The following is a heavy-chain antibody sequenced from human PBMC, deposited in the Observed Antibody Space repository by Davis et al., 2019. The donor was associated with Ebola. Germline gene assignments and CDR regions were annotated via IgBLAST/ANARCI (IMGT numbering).Heavy chain of an antibody. Sequence: GESLKISCVASGFTFDDYGMGWVRQAPGKGLEWVSGNNWNGGSTGYADSVKGRFTISRANAKNSLYLQMNILRAEDTALYYCARSQVVLDYWGQGTLVTVSS. D-gene: IGHD2-15*01. CDR2: NNWNGGST. V-gene: IGHV3-20*04. CDR1: GFTFDDYG. CDR3: ARSQVVLDY. J-gene: IGHJ4*02.